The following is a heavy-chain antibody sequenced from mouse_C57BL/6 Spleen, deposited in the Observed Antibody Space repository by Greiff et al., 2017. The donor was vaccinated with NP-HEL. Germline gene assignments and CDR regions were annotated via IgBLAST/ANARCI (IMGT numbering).Heavy chain of an antibody. CDR3: ASLLWLRYAMDY. J-gene: IGHJ4*01. Sequence: EVQVVESGGGLVKPGGSLKLSCAASGFTFSSYAMSWVRQTPEKRLEWVATISDGGSYTYYPDNVKGRFTISRDNAKNNLYLQMSHLKSEDTAMYYCASLLWLRYAMDYWGQGTSVTVSS. CDR2: ISDGGSYT. D-gene: IGHD2-2*01. V-gene: IGHV5-4*01. CDR1: GFTFSSYA.